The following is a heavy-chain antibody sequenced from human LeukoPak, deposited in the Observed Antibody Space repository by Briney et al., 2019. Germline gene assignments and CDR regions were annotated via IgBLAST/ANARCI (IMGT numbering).Heavy chain of an antibody. CDR3: ARRCYDYVWGSYRPPMINWFDP. Sequence: PSETLSLTCAVYGGSFSGYYWSWIRQPPGKGLEWIGEINHSGSTNYNPSLKSRVTISVDMSKNQFSLKLSSVTAADTAVYYCARRCYDYVWGSYRPPMINWFDPWGQGTLVTVSS. D-gene: IGHD3-16*02. CDR2: INHSGST. V-gene: IGHV4-34*01. J-gene: IGHJ5*02. CDR1: GGSFSGYY.